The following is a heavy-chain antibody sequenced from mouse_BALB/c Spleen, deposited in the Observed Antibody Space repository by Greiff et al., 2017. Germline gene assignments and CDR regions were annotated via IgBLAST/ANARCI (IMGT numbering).Heavy chain of an antibody. Sequence: EVQVVESGPSLVKPSQTLSLTCSVTGDSITSGYWNWIRKFPGNKLEYMGYISYSGSTYYNPSLKSRISITRDTSKNQYYLQLNSVTTEDTATYYCARYRITTVVAPMDYWGQGTSVTVSS. D-gene: IGHD1-1*01. CDR3: ARYRITTVVAPMDY. J-gene: IGHJ4*01. CDR2: ISYSGST. V-gene: IGHV3-8*02. CDR1: GDSITSGY.